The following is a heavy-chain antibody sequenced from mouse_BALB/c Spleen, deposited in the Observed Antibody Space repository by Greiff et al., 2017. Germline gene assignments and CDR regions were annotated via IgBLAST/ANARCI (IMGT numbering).Heavy chain of an antibody. D-gene: IGHD4-1*01. CDR1: GYTFTSYW. V-gene: IGHV1-5*01. CDR2: IYPGNSDT. CDR3: TRAGDWDYFDY. J-gene: IGHJ2*01. Sequence: EVQLQQSGTVLARPGASVKMSCKASGYTFTSYWMHWVKQRPGQGLEWIGAIYPGNSDTSYNQKFKGKAKLTAVTSTSTAYMELSSLTNEDSAVYYCTRAGDWDYFDYWGQGTTLTVSS.